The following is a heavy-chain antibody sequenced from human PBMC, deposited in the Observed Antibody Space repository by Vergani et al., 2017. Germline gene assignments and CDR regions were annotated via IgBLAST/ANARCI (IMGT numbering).Heavy chain of an antibody. Sequence: VQLHELCPGLVKPSETLSLTCGVSGYYISSGYYWVWIRQPTGKDLECIGITDNTGSPYYNSSLKSQVTISVDTSKNQFSLTLTSVTAAETAVYYCARLNGILGYYGLDVWGRGTTVTVSS. V-gene: IGHV4-38-2*01. CDR2: TDNTGSP. CDR3: ARLNGILGYYGLDV. CDR1: GYYISSGYY. D-gene: IGHD2-15*01. J-gene: IGHJ6*02.